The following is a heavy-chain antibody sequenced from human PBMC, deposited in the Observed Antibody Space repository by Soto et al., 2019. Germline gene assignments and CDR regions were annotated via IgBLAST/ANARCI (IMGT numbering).Heavy chain of an antibody. D-gene: IGHD4-17*01. V-gene: IGHV1-3*01. CDR2: INAGNGNT. CDR1: GYTFTSYA. Sequence: ASVKVSCKASGYTFTSYAMHWVRQAPGQRLEWMGWINAGNGNTKYSQKFQGRVTITRDTSASTAYMELSSLRSEDTAVYYCARGALYGDYFPLDYWGQGTLVTVSS. J-gene: IGHJ4*02. CDR3: ARGALYGDYFPLDY.